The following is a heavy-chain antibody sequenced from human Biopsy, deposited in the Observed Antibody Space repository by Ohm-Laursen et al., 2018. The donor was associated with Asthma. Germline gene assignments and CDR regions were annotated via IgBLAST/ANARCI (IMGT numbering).Heavy chain of an antibody. CDR3: ARGPEYVRSSGALDY. D-gene: IGHD2-2*01. Sequence: ASVKVSCNASGGTFSSNSINWVRQAPGQGLEWMGRIIPIFGPTNYAQKFQGRVTISADDSTSTAYMELSSLSSEDTALNYCARGPEYVRSSGALDYWGQGTLVTVSS. V-gene: IGHV1-69*13. J-gene: IGHJ4*02. CDR1: GGTFSSNS. CDR2: IIPIFGPT.